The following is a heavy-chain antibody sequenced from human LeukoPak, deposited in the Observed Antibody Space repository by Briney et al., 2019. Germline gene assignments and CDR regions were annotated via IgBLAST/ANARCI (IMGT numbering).Heavy chain of an antibody. V-gene: IGHV4-39*02. D-gene: IGHD6-13*01. CDR2: MDYSGTT. Sequence: SETLSLTCTVSGDSISSSGRFYWGWLRQPPGKGLAWIGSMDYSGTTDYNPSLKSRVTFSVDTSKDQSSLKLTSVTAADTALYYCARDHYNKSWYKYWGQGTLVTVSS. CDR1: GDSISSSGRFY. J-gene: IGHJ4*02. CDR3: ARDHYNKSWYKY.